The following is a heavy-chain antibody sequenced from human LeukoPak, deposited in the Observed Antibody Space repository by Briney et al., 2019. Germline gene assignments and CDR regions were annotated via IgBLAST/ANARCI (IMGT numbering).Heavy chain of an antibody. Sequence: SETLSLTCTVSGGSISNSTYYWGWIRQPPGKGLEWIGSISKRGSAFHNPSLKSRVTISVDTSKNQFSLKLTSVTAADTAVYYCARGGPYGELGRWGQGTLVTVSS. CDR1: GGSISNSTYY. CDR3: ARGGPYGELGR. J-gene: IGHJ4*02. CDR2: ISKRGSA. D-gene: IGHD4-17*01. V-gene: IGHV4-39*01.